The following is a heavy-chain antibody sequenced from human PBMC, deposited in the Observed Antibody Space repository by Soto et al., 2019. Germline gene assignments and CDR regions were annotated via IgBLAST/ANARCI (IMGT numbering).Heavy chain of an antibody. Sequence: GGSLRLSCAASGFAFGTYSMNWVRQAPGKGLEWVSSISSSSSYIYYADSVKGRFTISRDNAKNSLYLQMNSLRAEDTAVYYCASPPYYYDTSGYSDWGQGTVVTVSS. CDR2: ISSSSSYI. CDR3: ASPPYYYDTSGYSD. D-gene: IGHD3-22*01. CDR1: GFAFGTYS. V-gene: IGHV3-21*01. J-gene: IGHJ4*02.